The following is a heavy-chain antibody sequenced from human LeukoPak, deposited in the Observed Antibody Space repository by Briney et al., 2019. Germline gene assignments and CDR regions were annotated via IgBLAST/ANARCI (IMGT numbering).Heavy chain of an antibody. D-gene: IGHD5-18*01. J-gene: IGHJ4*02. Sequence: GASVKVSCKASGYIFTNYGISWVRQAPGQGLEWMGRISTYNGKTNYAQKLQGRVTMTIDTSTSTAYMELRSLRSDDTAVYYCARDWVTAMGTFDYWGQGTLVTVSS. CDR3: ARDWVTAMGTFDY. V-gene: IGHV1-18*01. CDR2: ISTYNGKT. CDR1: GYIFTNYG.